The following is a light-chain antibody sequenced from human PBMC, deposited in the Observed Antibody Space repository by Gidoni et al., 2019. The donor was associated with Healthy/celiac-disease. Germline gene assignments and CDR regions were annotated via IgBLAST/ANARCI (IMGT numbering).Light chain of an antibody. J-gene: IGKJ2*01. CDR1: QSVLYSSNNPNY. V-gene: IGKV4-1*01. Sequence: DIVMTQSPDSLAVSLGERATINCKSSQSVLYSSNNPNYLAWYQQKPGQPPKLLIYWASTRESGVPDRFSGSGSGTDFTLTISSLQAEDVAVYYCQQYYSTPYTFGQGTKLEIK. CDR3: QQYYSTPYT. CDR2: WAS.